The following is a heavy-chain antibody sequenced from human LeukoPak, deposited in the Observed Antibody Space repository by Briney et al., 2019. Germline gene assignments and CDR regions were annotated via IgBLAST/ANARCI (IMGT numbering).Heavy chain of an antibody. CDR2: ISGSGGST. CDR1: GFTFSSYA. Sequence: PGGSLRLSCAASGFTFSSYAMSWVRQAPGKGLEWVSAISGSGGSTYYADSVKGRFTISRDNSKNTLYLQMNSLRAEDTAVYYCAKDPRYYYGSGTLSSWFDPWGQGTLVTVS. V-gene: IGHV3-23*01. D-gene: IGHD3-10*01. J-gene: IGHJ5*02. CDR3: AKDPRYYYGSGTLSSWFDP.